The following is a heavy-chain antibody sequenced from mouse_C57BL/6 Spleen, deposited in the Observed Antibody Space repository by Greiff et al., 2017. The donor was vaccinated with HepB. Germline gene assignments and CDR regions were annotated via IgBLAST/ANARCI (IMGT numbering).Heavy chain of an antibody. V-gene: IGHV5-4*03. CDR2: ISDGGSYT. CDR1: GFTFSSYS. CDR3: ARGDYGSSYDY. Sequence: EVKLVESGAGLVKPGGSLKLSCAASGFTFSSYSMSWVRQTPEKGLEWVATISDGGSYTYYTDNVKGRFTFARDNATNNQYLQISHLKSEDSAMYYCARGDYGSSYDYWGQGTTLTVSS. D-gene: IGHD1-1*01. J-gene: IGHJ2*01.